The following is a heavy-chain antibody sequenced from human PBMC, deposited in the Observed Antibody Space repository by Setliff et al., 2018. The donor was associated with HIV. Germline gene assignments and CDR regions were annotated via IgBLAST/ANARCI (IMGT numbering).Heavy chain of an antibody. Sequence: SETLSLTCTVSGVSISSTNYYWAWIRQPPGGGLEWIGNILYGGTTFYNPSLRSRVTISVDTSKNQFSLKLSSVTAADTAVYYCARPQLGWGGGSHFDHWGQGTLVTVSS. CDR1: GVSISSTNYY. V-gene: IGHV4-39*01. D-gene: IGHD1-1*01. CDR2: ILYGGTT. J-gene: IGHJ4*02. CDR3: ARPQLGWGGGSHFDH.